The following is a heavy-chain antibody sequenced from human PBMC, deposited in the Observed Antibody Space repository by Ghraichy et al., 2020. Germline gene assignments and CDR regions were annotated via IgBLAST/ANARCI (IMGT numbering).Heavy chain of an antibody. CDR1: GYTFTDCN. Sequence: ALVKVSCKASGYTFTDCNMHWVRQAPGQGLEWMGLIIPNSGGTYYAQKFQGRVTMTSDTSISTAYMELSRLRSDDTAVYYCARDRSGTYESWGQGTLVTVSS. J-gene: IGHJ5*02. CDR3: ARDRSGTYES. V-gene: IGHV1-2*02. CDR2: IIPNSGGT. D-gene: IGHD1-26*01.